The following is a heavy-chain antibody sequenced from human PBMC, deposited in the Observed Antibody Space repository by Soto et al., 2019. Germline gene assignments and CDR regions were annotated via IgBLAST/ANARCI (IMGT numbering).Heavy chain of an antibody. Sequence: PGGSLRLSCAASGSTFSSYGMHWVRQAPGKGLEWVAVIWYDGSNKYYADSVKGRFTISRDNSKNTLYLQMNSLRAEDTAVYYCAKYRRMDTLYWGQGTLVTVSS. J-gene: IGHJ4*02. CDR3: AKYRRMDTLY. CDR2: IWYDGSNK. D-gene: IGHD2-8*01. V-gene: IGHV3-33*06. CDR1: GSTFSSYG.